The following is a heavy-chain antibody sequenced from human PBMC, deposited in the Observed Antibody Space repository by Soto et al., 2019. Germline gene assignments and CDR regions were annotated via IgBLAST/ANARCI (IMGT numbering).Heavy chain of an antibody. J-gene: IGHJ4*02. D-gene: IGHD1-26*01. CDR3: VRDDVGVGIDY. CDR1: GYSFTSYW. Sequence: GESLKISCKGSGYSFTSYWISWVRQMPGKGLEWMGRIDPSDSYTNYSPSFQGHVTISADKSISTAYLQWSSLRAEDTAVYYCVRDDVGVGIDYWGLGTLVTVSS. CDR2: IDPSDSYT. V-gene: IGHV5-10-1*01.